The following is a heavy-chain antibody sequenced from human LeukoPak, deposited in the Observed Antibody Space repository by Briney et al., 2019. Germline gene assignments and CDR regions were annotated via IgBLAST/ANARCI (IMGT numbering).Heavy chain of an antibody. J-gene: IGHJ4*02. Sequence: ASVKVSCKASGYTFTNSGISWVRQAPGQGLEWMGWISSYYGNTNYAQRLQGRVTMTTDTSTSTAYMELRSLRSDDTAVYYCAQFQWELRGFDYWGQGTLVTVSS. V-gene: IGHV1-18*01. D-gene: IGHD1-26*01. CDR1: GYTFTNSG. CDR2: ISSYYGNT. CDR3: AQFQWELRGFDY.